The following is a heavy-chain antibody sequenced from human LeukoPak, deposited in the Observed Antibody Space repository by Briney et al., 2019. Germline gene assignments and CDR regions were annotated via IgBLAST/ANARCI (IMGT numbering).Heavy chain of an antibody. J-gene: IGHJ4*02. CDR1: GGSINSRTYY. V-gene: IGHV4-39*01. Sequence: SETLSLTCTVPGGSINSRTYYWGWIRQPPWKGLEWIGNIYYSGSTFYNPSLKTRITISIAPSNNEFSLKLSSVTAADTAVYYCARIYYDSSGYYYEFDYWGQGTLVTVSS. CDR2: IYYSGST. D-gene: IGHD3-22*01. CDR3: ARIYYDSSGYYYEFDY.